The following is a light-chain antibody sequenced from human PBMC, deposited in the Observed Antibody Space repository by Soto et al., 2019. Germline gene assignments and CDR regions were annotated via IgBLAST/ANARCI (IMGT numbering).Light chain of an antibody. CDR2: LNSDGSH. J-gene: IGLJ3*02. V-gene: IGLV4-69*01. CDR1: SGHSTYA. CDR3: QTWGPGMM. Sequence: QPVLTQSPSASASLGASVKLTCTLSSGHSTYAIAWHQQQPEKGPRYLMKLNSDGSHSKGDGIPDRFSGSSSGAERYLTISSLQSEDEADYYCQTWGPGMMFGGGTKLTVL.